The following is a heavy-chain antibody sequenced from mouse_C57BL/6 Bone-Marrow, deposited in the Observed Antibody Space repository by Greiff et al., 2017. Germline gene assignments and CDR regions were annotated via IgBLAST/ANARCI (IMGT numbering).Heavy chain of an antibody. J-gene: IGHJ4*01. CDR1: GFTFSDFY. Sequence: EVKVVESGGGLVQSGRSLRLSCATSGFTFSDFYMEWVRQAPGKGLEWIAASRNKANDYTTEYSASVKGRFIVSRDTSQSILYLQMNALRAEDTAIYYCARDAGGYDYDGDAMDYWGQGTSVTVSS. CDR3: ARDAGGYDYDGDAMDY. CDR2: SRNKANDYTT. V-gene: IGHV7-1*01. D-gene: IGHD2-4*01.